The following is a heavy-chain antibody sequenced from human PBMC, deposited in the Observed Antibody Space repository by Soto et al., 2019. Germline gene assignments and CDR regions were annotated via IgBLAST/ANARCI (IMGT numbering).Heavy chain of an antibody. CDR1: GFTFSSYS. V-gene: IGHV3-21*01. Sequence: LRLSCAASGFTFSSYSMNWVRQAPGKGLEWVSPISSSSYIYYADSVKGRFTISRDNAKNSLYLQMNSLRAEDTAVYYCASHTAIDYWGQGTLVTVSS. D-gene: IGHD5-18*01. CDR2: ISSSSYI. CDR3: ASHTAIDY. J-gene: IGHJ4*02.